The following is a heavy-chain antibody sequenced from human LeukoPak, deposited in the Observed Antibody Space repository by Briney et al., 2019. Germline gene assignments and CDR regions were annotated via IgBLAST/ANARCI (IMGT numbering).Heavy chain of an antibody. J-gene: IGHJ3*02. D-gene: IGHD3-10*01. V-gene: IGHV4-59*01. Sequence: SETLSLTCTVSGGSISNYYWNWIRQPPGKGLEWIGYIYYSGTTNYNPSLKSRVSMSVDTSKNQFSLKLSSVTAADTAVYYCARDFIWDAFDIWGQGTMVTVSS. CDR2: IYYSGTT. CDR3: ARDFIWDAFDI. CDR1: GGSISNYY.